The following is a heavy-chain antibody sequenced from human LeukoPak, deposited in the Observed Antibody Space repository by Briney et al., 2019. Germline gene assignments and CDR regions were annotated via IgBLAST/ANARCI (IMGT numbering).Heavy chain of an antibody. J-gene: IGHJ3*02. CDR2: IYSGGST. CDR3: ARTHYYDSSGYYYRLGAFDI. D-gene: IGHD3-22*01. Sequence: PGGSLRLSCAASGFTVSSNYMSWVRQAPGKGLEWVSVIYSGGSTYYADSVKGRSTISRDNSKNTLYLQMNSLRAEDTAVYYCARTHYYDSSGYYYRLGAFDIWGQGTMVTVSS. V-gene: IGHV3-66*01. CDR1: GFTVSSNY.